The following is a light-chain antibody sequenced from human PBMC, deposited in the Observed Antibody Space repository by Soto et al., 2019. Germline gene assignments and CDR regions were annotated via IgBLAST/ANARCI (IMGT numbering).Light chain of an antibody. CDR1: SSDVGGYNY. V-gene: IGLV2-11*01. CDR2: DVS. CDR3: CSYAGSYTHYV. Sequence: QSALTQPRSVSGSPGQSITISCTGTSSDVGGYNYVSWYRQQPGKAHKLMIYDVSKRPSGVPDRFSGSKSGNTASLTISGLQAEDEADYYCCSYAGSYTHYVFGTGSKVTVL. J-gene: IGLJ1*01.